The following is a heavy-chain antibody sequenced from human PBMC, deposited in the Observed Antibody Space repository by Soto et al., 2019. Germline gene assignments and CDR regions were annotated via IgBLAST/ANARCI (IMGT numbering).Heavy chain of an antibody. J-gene: IGHJ4*02. Sequence: QLHLQESGPGLVKPSETLSLTCIVSGGSLSSSSYYWAWIRQPPGKGLEWIGTIYYNGNPYYNPSLXXXVXXALDTSKNEFSLKLTSVTATDTAVYYRGRHDSPYYVLAINYWGPGPLATVSS. CDR2: IYYNGNP. V-gene: IGHV4-39*01. CDR1: GGSLSSSSYY. CDR3: GRHDSPYYVLAINY. D-gene: IGHD2-8*02.